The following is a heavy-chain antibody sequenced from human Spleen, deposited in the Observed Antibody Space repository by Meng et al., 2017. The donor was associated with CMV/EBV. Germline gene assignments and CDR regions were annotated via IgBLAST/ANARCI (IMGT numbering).Heavy chain of an antibody. J-gene: IGHJ4*02. CDR2: INHSGST. CDR1: GGSFSGYY. Sequence: QWQLQQWGAGLLKPAETLSLTCAVYGGSFSGYYWSWIRQPPGKGLEWIGEINHSGSTNYNPSLKSRVTISVDTSKNQFSLKLSSVTAADTAVYYCARGKGRSGPWDYWGQGTLVTVSS. D-gene: IGHD3-3*01. V-gene: IGHV4-34*01. CDR3: ARGKGRSGPWDY.